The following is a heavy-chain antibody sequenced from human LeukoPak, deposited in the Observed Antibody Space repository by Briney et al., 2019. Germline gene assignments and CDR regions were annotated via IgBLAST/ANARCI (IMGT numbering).Heavy chain of an antibody. V-gene: IGHV3-23*01. CDR3: ARGAIAAAGEYYFDY. CDR2: ISGFGGAT. J-gene: IGHJ4*02. D-gene: IGHD6-13*01. CDR1: GFNFRTYA. Sequence: PGGSLRLSCEASGFNFRTYAMSWVRQAPGRGLEGVSFISGFGGATDYADSVKGRFTISRDNSKNIVYLQMNSLRAEDTAVYYCARGAIAAAGEYYFDYWGQGTLVTVSS.